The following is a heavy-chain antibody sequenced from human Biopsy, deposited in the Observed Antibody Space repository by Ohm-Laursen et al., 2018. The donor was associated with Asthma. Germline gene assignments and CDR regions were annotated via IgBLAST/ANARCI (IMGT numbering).Heavy chain of an antibody. CDR2: INPNSGGT. Sequence: SVKVSCKASGYTFTSYYMHWVRQAPGQGLEWMGRINPNSGGTNYAQKFQGRVTMTSNTSISTAYMELSRLRSDDTALYYCARGQKSPGDRWFDPWGQGTLVTVSS. J-gene: IGHJ5*02. CDR1: GYTFTSYY. CDR3: ARGQKSPGDRWFDP. V-gene: IGHV1-2*06. D-gene: IGHD7-27*01.